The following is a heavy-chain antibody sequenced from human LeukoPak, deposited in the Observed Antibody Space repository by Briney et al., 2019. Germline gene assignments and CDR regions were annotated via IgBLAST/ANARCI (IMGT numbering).Heavy chain of an antibody. Sequence: KASQTLSLTCTVSGGSISSGSYYWSWIRQPAGKGLEWIGRIYTSGSTNYNPSLGSRVTISLDTSKNQFSLKLSSVTAADTAVYYCARDGSGYYDTSGYRNWGQGTQVTVSS. J-gene: IGHJ4*02. CDR1: GGSISSGSYY. D-gene: IGHD3-22*01. V-gene: IGHV4-61*02. CDR3: ARDGSGYYDTSGYRN. CDR2: IYTSGST.